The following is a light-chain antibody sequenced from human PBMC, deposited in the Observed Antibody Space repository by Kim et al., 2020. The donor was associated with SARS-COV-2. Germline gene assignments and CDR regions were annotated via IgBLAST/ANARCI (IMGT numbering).Light chain of an antibody. CDR2: RDN. Sequence: QAGLTQPPSVSNGLRQTATLTCTGNSNNVGNQGAAWLQQHQGHPPKLLSYRDNNRPSGISERFSASRSGNTASLTITGLQPEDEAYYYCSAWDSSLSAWVFGGGTKLTVL. CDR3: SAWDSSLSAWV. V-gene: IGLV10-54*01. CDR1: SNNVGNQG. J-gene: IGLJ3*02.